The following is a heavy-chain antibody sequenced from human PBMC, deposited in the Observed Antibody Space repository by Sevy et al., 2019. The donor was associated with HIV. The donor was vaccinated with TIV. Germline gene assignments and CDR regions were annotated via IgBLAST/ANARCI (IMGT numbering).Heavy chain of an antibody. CDR3: ASGPTYGSGTY. CDR2: ISSSSSYI. CDR1: GFTFNSYS. Sequence: GGSLRLSCAASGFTFNSYSMNWVRQAPGKGLEWVSSISSSSSYIYYADSVKGRFSISRDNAKNSLYLQMNSLRAEDTAVYYCASGPTYGSGTYWGQGTLVTVSS. D-gene: IGHD3-10*01. V-gene: IGHV3-21*01. J-gene: IGHJ4*02.